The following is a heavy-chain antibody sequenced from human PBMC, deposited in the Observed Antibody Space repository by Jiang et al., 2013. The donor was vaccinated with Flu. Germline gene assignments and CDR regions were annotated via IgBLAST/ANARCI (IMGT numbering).Heavy chain of an antibody. V-gene: IGHV3-30*18. CDR1: GFTFSSYG. D-gene: IGHD6-19*01. J-gene: IGHJ2*01. Sequence: VQLLESGGGVVQPGRSLRLSCAASGFTFSSYGMHWVRQAPGKGLEWVAVISYDGSNKYYADSVKGRFTISRDNSKNTLYLQMNSLRAEDTAVYYCAKDPYSSGGYFDLWGRGTLVTVSS. CDR3: AKDPYSSGGYFDL. CDR2: ISYDGSNK.